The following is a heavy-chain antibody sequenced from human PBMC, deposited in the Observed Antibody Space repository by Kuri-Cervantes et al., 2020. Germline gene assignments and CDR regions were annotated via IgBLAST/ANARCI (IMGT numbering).Heavy chain of an antibody. Sequence: GESLKISCAASGFIFSSCDIHWVRQTTEKGLEWVSAIGSTGDTYFPGSVKGRFTISRDNAKNSLYLQMNSLRAEDTAVYYCARPESSSGWYRMVWPGPFDYWGQGTLVTVSS. J-gene: IGHJ4*02. V-gene: IGHV3-13*01. D-gene: IGHD6-19*01. CDR3: ARPESSSGWYRMVWPGPFDY. CDR2: IGSTGDT. CDR1: GFIFSSCD.